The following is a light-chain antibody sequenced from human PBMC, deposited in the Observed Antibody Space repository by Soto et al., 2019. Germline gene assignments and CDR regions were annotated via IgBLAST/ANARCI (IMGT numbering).Light chain of an antibody. J-gene: IGLJ3*02. CDR2: NDN. CDR1: RSNIGSNA. CDR3: AAWDDSLNARGV. V-gene: IGLV1-44*01. Sequence: QAVVTQPPSASGTPGQRVTISCSGSRSNIGSNAVSWYQQLPGTAPKLLISNDNQRPSGVPDRFSASKSGTSASLAISGLQSEDEADYYCAAWDDSLNARGVFGGGTKLTVL.